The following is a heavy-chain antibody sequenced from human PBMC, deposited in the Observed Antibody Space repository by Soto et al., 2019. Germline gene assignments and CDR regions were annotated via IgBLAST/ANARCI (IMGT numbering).Heavy chain of an antibody. D-gene: IGHD1-26*01. CDR2: ISSDGKNK. Sequence: GGSLRLSCTASGFTFNTCGMHWVRQAPGKGLEWVSLISSDGKNKFYVDSVKGRFTTSRDNSQNTLYLQMNSLRPEDTAVYYCAKGFLVGATIDDYWGQGTLVTVSS. CDR1: GFTFNTCG. CDR3: AKGFLVGATIDDY. J-gene: IGHJ4*02. V-gene: IGHV3-30*18.